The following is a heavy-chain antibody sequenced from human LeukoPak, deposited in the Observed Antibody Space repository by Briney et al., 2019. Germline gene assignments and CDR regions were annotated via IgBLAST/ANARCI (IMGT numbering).Heavy chain of an antibody. CDR2: IYYSGST. J-gene: IGHJ4*02. CDR3: ASLTMIVVP. V-gene: IGHV4-39*07. D-gene: IGHD3-22*01. Sequence: ASETLSLTCTVSGGSISSSSYYWGWIRQPPGKGLEWIGSIYYSGSTNYNPSLKSRVTISVDTSKNQFSLKLNSVTAADTAVYYCASLTMIVVPWGQGTLVTVSS. CDR1: GGSISSSSYY.